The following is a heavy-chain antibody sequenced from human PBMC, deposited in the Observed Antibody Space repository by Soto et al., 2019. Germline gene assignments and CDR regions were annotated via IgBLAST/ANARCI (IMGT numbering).Heavy chain of an antibody. J-gene: IGHJ6*02. CDR1: GVSISSSSYY. D-gene: IGHD3-10*01. CDR2: IYYSGST. Sequence: PSATLSLTCTVSGVSISSSSYYWGWIRQPPGKGLEWIGSIYYSGSTYYNPSLKSRVTISVDTSKNQFSLKLSSVTAADTAVYYCARHDGWFGELTRNYYYYYGMDVWGQGTTVTVS. CDR3: ARHDGWFGELTRNYYYYYGMDV. V-gene: IGHV4-39*01.